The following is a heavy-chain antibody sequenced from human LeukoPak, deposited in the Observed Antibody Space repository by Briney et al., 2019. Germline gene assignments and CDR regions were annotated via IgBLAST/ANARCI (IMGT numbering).Heavy chain of an antibody. CDR3: ARVWGSGSYFLGRLDY. CDR2: ISGSGSTM. CDR1: GFAFDSYE. Sequence: GGSLRLSCTASGFAFDSYEMNWVRQVPGKGLEWISFISGSGSTMFYADSVKGRFTISRDNAKNSLYLQMNSLRDEDTAVYYCARVWGSGSYFLGRLDYWGQGTLVTVSS. D-gene: IGHD3-10*01. V-gene: IGHV3-48*03. J-gene: IGHJ4*02.